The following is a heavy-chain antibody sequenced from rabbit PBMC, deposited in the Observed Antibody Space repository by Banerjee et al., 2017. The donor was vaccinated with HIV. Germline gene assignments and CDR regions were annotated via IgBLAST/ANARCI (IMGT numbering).Heavy chain of an antibody. J-gene: IGHJ4*01. CDR1: GFSFSSSDY. CDR2: IAGSSSDFT. V-gene: IGHV1S40*01. Sequence: QSLEESGGGLVKPGASLTLTCKASGFSFSSSDYMCWVRQAPGKGLEWISCIAGSSSDFTYSTTWAKGRFTCSKTSSTTVTLQMTSLTAADTATYFCARDLAGAIGWNFYLWGPGTLVTVS. D-gene: IGHD4-1*01. CDR3: ARDLAGAIGWNFYL.